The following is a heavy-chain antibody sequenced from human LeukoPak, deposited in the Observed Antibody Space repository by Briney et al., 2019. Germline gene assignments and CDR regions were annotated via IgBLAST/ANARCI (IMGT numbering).Heavy chain of an antibody. CDR3: ARDTGYGDPLGY. CDR1: GGSISSYY. CDR2: IYYSGST. J-gene: IGHJ4*02. V-gene: IGHV4-59*01. D-gene: IGHD4-17*01. Sequence: SETLSLTCTVSGGSISSYYWSWIRQPPGKGLEWIGYIYYSGSTNYNPSLKSRVTISVDTSKNQFSLKLSSVTAADTAVYYCARDTGYGDPLGYWGQGTLVTVSS.